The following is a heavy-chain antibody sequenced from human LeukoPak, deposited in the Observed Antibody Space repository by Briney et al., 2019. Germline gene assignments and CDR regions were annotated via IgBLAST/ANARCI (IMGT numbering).Heavy chain of an antibody. Sequence: GRSLRLSCAASGFTFDDYAMHWVRQAPGKGLEWVSGISWNSGSIGYADSVKGRFTISRDNAKNSLYLQMNSLRAEDMALYYCAKGQTYSNYGTFDYWGQGTLVTVSS. CDR3: AKGQTYSNYGTFDY. D-gene: IGHD4-11*01. J-gene: IGHJ4*02. CDR1: GFTFDDYA. CDR2: ISWNSGSI. V-gene: IGHV3-9*03.